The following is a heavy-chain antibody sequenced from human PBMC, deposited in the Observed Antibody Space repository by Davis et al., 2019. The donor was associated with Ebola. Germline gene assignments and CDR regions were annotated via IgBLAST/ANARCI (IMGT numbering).Heavy chain of an antibody. V-gene: IGHV4-31*03. CDR1: GGSISSGGYY. CDR3: ARDGMATIPPCDY. J-gene: IGHJ4*02. Sequence: SETLSLTCTVSGGSISSGGYYWSWIRQHPGKGLEWTGYIYYSGSTYYNPSLKSRVTISVDTSKNQFSLKLSSVTAADTAVYYCARDGMATIPPCDYWGQGTLVTVSS. D-gene: IGHD5-24*01. CDR2: IYYSGST.